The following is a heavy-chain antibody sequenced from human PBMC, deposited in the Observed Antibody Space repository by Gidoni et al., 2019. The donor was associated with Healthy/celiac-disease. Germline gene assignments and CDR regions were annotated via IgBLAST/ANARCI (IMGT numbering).Heavy chain of an antibody. D-gene: IGHD6-19*01. CDR2: ISGSGGST. CDR3: AKDPYGSGRSPKEYNWFDP. CDR1: GFTFSSYA. Sequence: EVQLLESGGGLVQPGGSRRTSCGAPGFTFSSYALSVFRQAPGKGLAWVSAISGSGGSTYYAGSVKGRFTISRDNSKNTLHLQMNSLRAEYTAVYYCAKDPYGSGRSPKEYNWFDPWGQGTLVTVSS. J-gene: IGHJ5*02. V-gene: IGHV3-23*01.